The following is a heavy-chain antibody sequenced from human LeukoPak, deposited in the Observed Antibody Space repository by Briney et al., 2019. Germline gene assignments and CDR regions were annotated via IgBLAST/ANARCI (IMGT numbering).Heavy chain of an antibody. J-gene: IGHJ4*02. Sequence: GASAKVSCKASGYTFTGYYMHWVRQAPGQGLEWMGWINPNSGGTNYAQKFQGRVTMTRDTSISTAYVELSRLRSDDTAVYYCARDIFDWLSSKLLDYWGQGTLVTVSS. D-gene: IGHD3-9*01. V-gene: IGHV1-2*02. CDR1: GYTFTGYY. CDR2: INPNSGGT. CDR3: ARDIFDWLSSKLLDY.